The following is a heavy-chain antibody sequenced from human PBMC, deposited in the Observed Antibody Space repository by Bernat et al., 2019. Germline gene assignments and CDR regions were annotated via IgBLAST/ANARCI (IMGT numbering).Heavy chain of an antibody. V-gene: IGHV3-33*01. CDR1: GFTFSSYG. J-gene: IGHJ2*01. Sequence: QVQLVESGGGVVQPWRSLRLSCAASGFTFSSYGMHWVRQAPGKGLEWVAVIWYDGSNKYYADSVKGRFTISRDNSKNTLYLQMNSLRAEDTAVYYCARDSDLGELLLWYFDLWGRGTLVTVSS. CDR2: IWYDGSNK. CDR3: ARDSDLGELLLWYFDL. D-gene: IGHD3-16*01.